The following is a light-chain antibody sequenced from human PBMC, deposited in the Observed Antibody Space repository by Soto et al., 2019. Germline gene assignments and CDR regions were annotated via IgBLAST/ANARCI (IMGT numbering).Light chain of an antibody. CDR3: SSYGGSNNVV. CDR2: EVT. J-gene: IGLJ2*01. V-gene: IGLV2-8*01. CDR1: SSDVGGYKY. Sequence: QSVLTQPPSASGSPGQSVTISCTGTSSDVGGYKYVSWYQQHPGKAPKLMIYEVTKRPSGVPDRFSGSKSGNTASLTVSGLQAEDEADYSCSSYGGSNNVVFGGGTKLTVL.